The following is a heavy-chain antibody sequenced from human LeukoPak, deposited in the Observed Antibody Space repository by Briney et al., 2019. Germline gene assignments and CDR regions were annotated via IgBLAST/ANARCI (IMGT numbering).Heavy chain of an antibody. J-gene: IGHJ6*03. V-gene: IGHV3-74*01. Sequence: GGSLRLSCAASGFTFSNYGMIWVRQAPGKGPVWVSYINNDGNSATYADSVKGRFTISRDNSKNTLYLQMNSLRAEDTAVYYCADLGLLDYYYMDVWGKGTTVTVSS. CDR3: ADLGLLDYYYMDV. CDR1: GFTFSNYG. CDR2: INNDGNSA. D-gene: IGHD3-16*01.